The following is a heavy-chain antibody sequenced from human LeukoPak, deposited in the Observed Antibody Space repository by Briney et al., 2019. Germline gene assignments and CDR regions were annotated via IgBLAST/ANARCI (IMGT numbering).Heavy chain of an antibody. CDR1: GYSISSGYY. V-gene: IGHV4-38-2*02. D-gene: IGHD3-10*01. Sequence: NPSETLSLTCTVSGYSISSGYYWGWIRQPPGKGLEWIGSMYHSGSTYYNPSLKSRVTISVDTSKNQFSLKVSSVTAADTAVYYCARYRIEFMYGSGSSPGIDDYWGQGTLVTVSS. CDR2: MYHSGST. CDR3: ARYRIEFMYGSGSSPGIDDY. J-gene: IGHJ4*02.